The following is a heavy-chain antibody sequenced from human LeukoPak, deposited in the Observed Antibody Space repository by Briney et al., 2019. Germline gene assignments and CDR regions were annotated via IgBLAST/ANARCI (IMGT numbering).Heavy chain of an antibody. Sequence: GGSLRLSCAASGFTFNTYSMNWVRQAPGKGLEWVSSISSSSSHIYYADSVKGRFTISRDNAKNSLYLQMNSLRAEDTAVYSCARNLRYFDWLLRTNAFDFWGQGTMVTVSS. J-gene: IGHJ3*01. CDR2: ISSSSSHI. V-gene: IGHV3-21*01. CDR1: GFTFNTYS. CDR3: ARNLRYFDWLLRTNAFDF. D-gene: IGHD3-9*01.